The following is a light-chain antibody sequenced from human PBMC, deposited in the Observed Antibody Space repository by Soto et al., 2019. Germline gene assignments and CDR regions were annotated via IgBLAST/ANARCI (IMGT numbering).Light chain of an antibody. CDR1: QSVLYSSNNKNY. CDR3: QQYYTTPPT. V-gene: IGKV4-1*01. J-gene: IGKJ1*01. Sequence: DIVMTQSPDSLAVSLGESATINCKSSQSVLYSSNNKNYLAWYQQKPGQPPKLLIYWASTRESGVPDRFSGSGSGTDFTLTISSLQAEDVAVYYCQQYYTTPPTFGQGTKVEIK. CDR2: WAS.